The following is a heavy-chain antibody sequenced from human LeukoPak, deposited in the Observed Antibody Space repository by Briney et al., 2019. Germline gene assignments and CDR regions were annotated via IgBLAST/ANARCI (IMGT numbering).Heavy chain of an antibody. CDR3: ARESSTSFKKDAFDI. CDR2: IIPILGIA. CDR1: GGTFSSYT. Sequence: TVKVSCKASGGTFSSYTISWVRQAPGQGLEWMGRIIPILGIANYAQKFQGRVTITADKSTSTAYMELGSLRSEDTAVYYCARESSTSFKKDAFDIWGQGTMVTVSS. V-gene: IGHV1-69*04. D-gene: IGHD2-2*01. J-gene: IGHJ3*02.